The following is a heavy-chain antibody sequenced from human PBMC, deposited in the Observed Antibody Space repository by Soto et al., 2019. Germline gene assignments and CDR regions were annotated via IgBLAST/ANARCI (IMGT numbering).Heavy chain of an antibody. V-gene: IGHV1-18*01. CDR3: ARDLGVANAY. CDR1: GYTFTSYG. J-gene: IGHJ4*02. D-gene: IGHD5-12*01. CDR2: ISAYNGNT. Sequence: ASVKVSCKASGYTFTSYGISWVRQAPGQGLEWMGWISAYNGNTNYAQKFQGRVTITADESTSTAYMELSSLRSEDTAVYYCARDLGVANAYWGQGTLVTVSS.